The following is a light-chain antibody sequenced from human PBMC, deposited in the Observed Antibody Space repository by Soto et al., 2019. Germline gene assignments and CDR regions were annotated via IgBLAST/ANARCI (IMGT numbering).Light chain of an antibody. CDR3: QRYGRSRT. V-gene: IGKV3-20*01. J-gene: IGKJ1*01. Sequence: DSVVAHSRGIVSLSTGERDSLLHGASQSINSSFLAWYQQPPRQATRLLIHAASSRAAGIPDSFSGTGSENDFPLTISGLEADDSPVYYCQRYGRSRTFGQGTKVDIK. CDR1: QSINSSF. CDR2: AAS.